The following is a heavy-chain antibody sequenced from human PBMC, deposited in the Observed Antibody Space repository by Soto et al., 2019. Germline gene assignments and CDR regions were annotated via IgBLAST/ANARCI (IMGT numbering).Heavy chain of an antibody. CDR2: ISWNSGSI. D-gene: IGHD3-10*01. V-gene: IGHV3-9*01. J-gene: IGHJ4*02. CDR3: AKNRVHYYGSGSYYNGFDY. Sequence: EVQLVESGGGLVQPGRSLRLSCAASGFTFDDYAMHWVRQAPGKGLEWVSGISWNSGSIGYADSVKGRFTISRDNAKNSLYLQMNSLRAEDTALYYCAKNRVHYYGSGSYYNGFDYWGQGTLVTVSS. CDR1: GFTFDDYA.